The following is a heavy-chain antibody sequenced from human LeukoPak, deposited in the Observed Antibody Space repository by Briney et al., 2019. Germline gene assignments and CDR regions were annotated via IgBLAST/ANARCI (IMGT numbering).Heavy chain of an antibody. V-gene: IGHV4-59*01. CDR3: ARVVAPSGEVDDAFDI. Sequence: SETLSLTCTVSGGSISSYYWSWIRQPPGKGLEWIGYIYYSGSTNYNPSLKSRVTISVDTSKNQFSLKLSSVTAADTAVYYCARVVAPSGEVDDAFDIWGQGTMVTVSS. CDR1: GGSISSYY. J-gene: IGHJ3*02. D-gene: IGHD3-16*01. CDR2: IYYSGST.